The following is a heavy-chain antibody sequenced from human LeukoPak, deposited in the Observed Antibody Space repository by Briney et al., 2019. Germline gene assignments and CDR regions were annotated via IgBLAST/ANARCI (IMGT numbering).Heavy chain of an antibody. CDR3: ARDSLAGNVDY. J-gene: IGHJ4*02. CDR2: IYYSGST. D-gene: IGHD1-14*01. V-gene: IGHV4-59*01. Sequence: SETLPLTCTVSGGSISSYYWSWIRQPPGKGLEWIGYIYYSGSTNYNPSLKSRVTISVDTSKNQFSLKLSSVTAADTAVYYCARDSLAGNVDYCGQRTLVTDS. CDR1: GGSISSYY.